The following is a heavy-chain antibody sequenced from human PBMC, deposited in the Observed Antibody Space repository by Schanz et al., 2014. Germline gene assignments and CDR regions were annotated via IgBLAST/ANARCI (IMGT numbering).Heavy chain of an antibody. CDR3: ARVELSVYYYAMDV. CDR1: GFTFSSYN. CDR2: ISPSSSYI. V-gene: IGHV3-21*02. D-gene: IGHD2-15*01. J-gene: IGHJ6*02. Sequence: EVQLVESGGGLVRPGDSLRLSCAASGFTFSSYNINWVRQAPGKGLEYISSISPSSSYIYYADSVKGRFTISRDNAKNSLYLQMNSLRAEAAAVYYCARVELSVYYYAMDVWGQGTTVTVSS.